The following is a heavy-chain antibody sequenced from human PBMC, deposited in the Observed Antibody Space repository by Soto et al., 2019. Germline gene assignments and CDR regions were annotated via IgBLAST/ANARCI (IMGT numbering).Heavy chain of an antibody. CDR2: INHSGST. Sequence: PSETLSLTCAVYGGSFSGYYWSWIRQPPGKGLEWIGEINHSGSTNYNPSLESRVTISVDTSKNQFSLKLSSVTAADTAVYYCARLSPGDSSGYYAVDFDYWGQGTIVSLSS. D-gene: IGHD3-22*01. V-gene: IGHV4-34*01. J-gene: IGHJ4*02. CDR1: GGSFSGYY. CDR3: ARLSPGDSSGYYAVDFDY.